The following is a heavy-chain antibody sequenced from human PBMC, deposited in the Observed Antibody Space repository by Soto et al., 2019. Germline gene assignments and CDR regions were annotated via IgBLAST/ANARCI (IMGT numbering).Heavy chain of an antibody. Sequence: VQLQESGPGLVDPAGTLSLTCSDSSGSIGSGIWWNWVRQPPGKGLEWMGEIYLTGNTNYNPSLKSRLNMSVDESKNQFSLSLSSVTAADTAVYYCAGAARSSPFDVWGRGTLVTVSS. CDR3: AGAARSSPFDV. CDR1: SGSIGSGIW. CDR2: IYLTGNT. V-gene: IGHV4-4*02. D-gene: IGHD6-6*01. J-gene: IGHJ4*02.